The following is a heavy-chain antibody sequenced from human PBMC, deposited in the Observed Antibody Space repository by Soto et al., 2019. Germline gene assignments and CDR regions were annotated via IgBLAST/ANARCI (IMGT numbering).Heavy chain of an antibody. D-gene: IGHD4-17*01. CDR2: ISYDGSNK. CDR3: ASSTTVMYFDY. Sequence: QVQLVESGGGVVQLGRSLRLSCAASGFTFSSYAMHWVRQAPGKGLEWVAVISYDGSNKYYADSVKGRFTISRDNSKNTLYLQMNSLRAEDTAVYYCASSTTVMYFDYWGQGTLVTVSS. J-gene: IGHJ4*02. V-gene: IGHV3-30-3*01. CDR1: GFTFSSYA.